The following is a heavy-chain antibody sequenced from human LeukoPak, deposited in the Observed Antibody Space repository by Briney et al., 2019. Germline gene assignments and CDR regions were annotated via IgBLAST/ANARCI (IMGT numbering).Heavy chain of an antibody. CDR3: ARAPLIGGYCSGGSCYSGYYYYGMDV. CDR1: GFTFSDYY. V-gene: IGHV3-11*01. CDR2: ISSSGSTI. Sequence: PGGSLRLSCAASGFTFSDYYMSWIRQAPGKGLEWVSYISSSGSTIYYADSVKGRFTISRDNAKNSLYLQMNSLRAEDTAVYYCARAPLIGGYCSGGSCYSGYYYYGMDVWGQGTTVTVSS. D-gene: IGHD2-15*01. J-gene: IGHJ6*02.